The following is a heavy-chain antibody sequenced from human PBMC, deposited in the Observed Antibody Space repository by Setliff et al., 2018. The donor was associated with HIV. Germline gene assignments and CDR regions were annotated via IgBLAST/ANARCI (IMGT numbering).Heavy chain of an antibody. CDR3: ARLRAAGTVHYFDP. CDR1: GVSINRTDHY. D-gene: IGHD6-13*01. V-gene: IGHV4-39*01. J-gene: IGHJ5*02. CDR2: VSQSGST. Sequence: SETLSLTCSVSGVSINRTDHYWGWIRQSPGKRLEWIGSVSQSGSTYYNPSLKSRITISVFTSSQQLSLTLTSVTPADTAVYYCARLRAAGTVHYFDPWGQGTQVTVSS.